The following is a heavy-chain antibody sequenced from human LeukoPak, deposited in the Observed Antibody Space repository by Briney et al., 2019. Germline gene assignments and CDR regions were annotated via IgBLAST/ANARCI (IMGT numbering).Heavy chain of an antibody. Sequence: GASVKVSCKASGYTFTGYYMHWVRQAPGQGLEWMGWINPNSGGTNYAQKFQGRVTMTRDTSISTAYMELSRLRSDDTAVYYCARVSPTYYDILTGYFYWGQGTLVTVSS. CDR1: GYTFTGYY. J-gene: IGHJ4*02. V-gene: IGHV1-2*02. D-gene: IGHD3-9*01. CDR3: ARVSPTYYDILTGYFY. CDR2: INPNSGGT.